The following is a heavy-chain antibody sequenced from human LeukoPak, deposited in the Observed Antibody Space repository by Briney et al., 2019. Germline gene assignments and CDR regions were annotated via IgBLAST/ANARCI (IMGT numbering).Heavy chain of an antibody. CDR3: ARRSGMVRGVIFDY. Sequence: GGSLRLSCAASGFTFSSYEMNWVRQAPGKGLEWVSYISSSGSTIYYADSVKGRFTISRDNAKDSVYLQMNSLRAEDTAVYYCARRSGMVRGVIFDYWGQGTLVTVSS. CDR2: ISSSGSTI. CDR1: GFTFSSYE. J-gene: IGHJ4*02. D-gene: IGHD3-10*01. V-gene: IGHV3-48*03.